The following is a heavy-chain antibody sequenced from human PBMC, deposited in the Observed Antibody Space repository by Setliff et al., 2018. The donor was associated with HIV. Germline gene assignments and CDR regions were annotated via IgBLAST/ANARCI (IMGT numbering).Heavy chain of an antibody. Sequence: SETLSLTCSVSGGSISGNAWSWIRQPPGKGLEWIGYIYTSGSTNYNPSLKSRVTISVDTSKHQFSLKLSSVTAADTAVYYCARALDYDIYYMDVWGKGTTVTVSS. CDR3: ARALDYDIYYMDV. D-gene: IGHD3-22*01. CDR1: GGSISGNA. CDR2: IYTSGST. V-gene: IGHV4-4*08. J-gene: IGHJ6*03.